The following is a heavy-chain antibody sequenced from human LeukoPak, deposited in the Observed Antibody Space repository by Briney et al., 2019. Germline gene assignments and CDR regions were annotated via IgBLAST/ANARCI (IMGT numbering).Heavy chain of an antibody. Sequence: GGSLRLSCAASGFTFSDYYMSWIRQAPGKGLEWVSYISSSGNTTYHADSVKGRFTISRDNAKISLYLQMNSLRAEDTAVYYCARDIVGAFSFDYWGQGTLVTVSS. D-gene: IGHD1-26*01. CDR2: ISSSGNTT. J-gene: IGHJ4*02. CDR1: GFTFSDYY. V-gene: IGHV3-11*04. CDR3: ARDIVGAFSFDY.